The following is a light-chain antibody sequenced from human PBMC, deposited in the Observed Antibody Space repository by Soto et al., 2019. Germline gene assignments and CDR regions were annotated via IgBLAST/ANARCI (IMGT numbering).Light chain of an antibody. CDR3: CSDAGSSLDV. CDR1: SSDVGGYNY. V-gene: IGLV2-11*01. J-gene: IGLJ1*01. CDR2: DVS. Sequence: QSALTQPRSVSGSPGQSVTISCTGTSSDVGGYNYVSWYQQHPGKAPKLMIYDVSKRPSGVPDRFSGSKSGNTASLTISGLQAEDEADYYCCSDAGSSLDVFGTGTKVTVL.